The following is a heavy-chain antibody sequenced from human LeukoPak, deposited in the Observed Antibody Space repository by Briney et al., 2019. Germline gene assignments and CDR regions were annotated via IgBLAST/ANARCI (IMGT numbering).Heavy chain of an antibody. CDR2: IYSGGST. V-gene: IGHV3-NL1*01. CDR3: AKAASGNWNDVSDY. Sequence: GTSLRLSCAASGFTFTSYGMHWVRQAPGKGLEWVAVIYSGGSTYYAGSVKGRFTISRDNSKNTLYLQMNSLRAEDTAVYYCAKAASGNWNDVSDYWGQGTLVTVSS. D-gene: IGHD1-20*01. J-gene: IGHJ4*02. CDR1: GFTFTSYG.